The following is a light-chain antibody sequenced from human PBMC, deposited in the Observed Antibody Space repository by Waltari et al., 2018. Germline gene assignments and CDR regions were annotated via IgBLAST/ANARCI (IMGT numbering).Light chain of an antibody. J-gene: IGKJ5*01. CDR3: QQYYVTPPT. V-gene: IGKV4-1*01. CDR2: WAS. CDR1: QSVLSSSNNRNY. Sequence: IVMTQSPDSLPVSLGERVTINCKSRQSVLSSSNNRNYLAWYQQKPGQPPKLLIYWASTRKSGVPGRFSGSGSASDFTLTISNLQAEDVAVYFCQQYYVTPPTFGQGTRLEIK.